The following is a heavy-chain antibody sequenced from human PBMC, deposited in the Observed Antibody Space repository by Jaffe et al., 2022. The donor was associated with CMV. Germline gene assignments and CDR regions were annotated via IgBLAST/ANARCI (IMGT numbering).Heavy chain of an antibody. CDR1: GFTFSSYS. CDR3: AREYSSSSEVYYMDV. D-gene: IGHD6-6*01. Sequence: EVQLVESGGGLVKPGGSLRLSCAASGFTFSSYSMNWVRQAPGKGLEWVSSISSSSSYIYYADSVKGRFTISRDNAKNSLYLQMNSLRAEDTAVYYCAREYSSSSEVYYMDVWGKGTTVTVSS. V-gene: IGHV3-21*01. J-gene: IGHJ6*03. CDR2: ISSSSSYI.